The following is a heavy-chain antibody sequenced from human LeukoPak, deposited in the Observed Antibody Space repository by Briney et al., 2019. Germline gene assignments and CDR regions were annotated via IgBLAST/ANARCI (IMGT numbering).Heavy chain of an antibody. CDR2: IYYSGGT. Sequence: SETLSLTCTVSDVSISSYYWSWIRQTPGKGLEWIGYIYYSGGTNYNPSLKSRVTISVDTSKNQFSLKLNSMTAADTAVYYCARGTNYMGRVSDYWGHGTLVTVSS. J-gene: IGHJ4*01. CDR3: ARGTNYMGRVSDY. D-gene: IGHD4/OR15-4a*01. CDR1: DVSISSYY. V-gene: IGHV4-59*01.